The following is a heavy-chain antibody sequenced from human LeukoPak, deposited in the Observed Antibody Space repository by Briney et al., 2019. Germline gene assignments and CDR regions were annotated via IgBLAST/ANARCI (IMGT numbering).Heavy chain of an antibody. CDR2: INHSGST. CDR1: GGSFSGYY. CDR3: TRDDFGIKTDWEDYYYMDV. J-gene: IGHJ6*03. Sequence: SETLSLTCAVYGGSFSGYYWSWIRQPPGKGLEWIGEINHSGSTNYNPSLKSRVTISIDTSKNQFSLNLRSVSAADTAVYYCTRDDFGIKTDWEDYYYMDVWGKGTTVTVSS. D-gene: IGHD3-3*01. V-gene: IGHV4-34*01.